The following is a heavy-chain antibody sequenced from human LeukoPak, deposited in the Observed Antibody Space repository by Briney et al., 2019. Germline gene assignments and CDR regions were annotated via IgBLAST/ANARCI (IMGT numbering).Heavy chain of an antibody. Sequence: SETLSLTCAVSGGSISSTNWWSWVRQSPGKVLEWIGEIYHTGEANYNPSLKSRVTISVDKSRNQFSLKLSSVTAADTAVYYCARDAAKAQLAYFDYWGQGTLVTVSS. CDR3: ARDAAKAQLAYFDY. J-gene: IGHJ4*02. CDR1: GGSISSTNW. D-gene: IGHD6-13*01. CDR2: IYHTGEA. V-gene: IGHV4-4*02.